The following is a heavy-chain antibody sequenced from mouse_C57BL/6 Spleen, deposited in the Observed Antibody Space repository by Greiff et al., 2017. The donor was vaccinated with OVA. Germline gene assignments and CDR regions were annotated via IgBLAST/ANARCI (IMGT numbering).Heavy chain of an antibody. J-gene: IGHJ4*01. D-gene: IGHD4-1*02. V-gene: IGHV1-61*01. CDR2: IYPSDSET. CDR1: GYTFTSYW. Sequence: QVQLKQPGAELVRPGSSVKLSCKASGYTFTSYWMDWVKQRPGQGLEWIGNIYPSDSETHYNQKFKDKATLTVDTSYSTAYRQLSSLTSEDSAVYYCAAQLGHWAMDYWGQGTSVTVSS. CDR3: AAQLGHWAMDY.